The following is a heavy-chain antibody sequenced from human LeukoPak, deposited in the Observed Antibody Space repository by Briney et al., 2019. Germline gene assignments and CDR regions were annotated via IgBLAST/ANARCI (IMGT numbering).Heavy chain of an antibody. J-gene: IGHJ6*03. CDR2: INTNTGNP. CDR1: GYTFTSYA. CDR3: ARDGSACSSWHCYYYYMDV. D-gene: IGHD6-13*01. Sequence: SVKVSCKASGYTFTSYAMNWVRQAPGQGLEWMGWINTNTGNPTYAQGFTGRFVFSLDTSVSTAYLQISSLKAEDTAVYYCARDGSACSSWHCYYYYMDVWGKGTTVTVSS. V-gene: IGHV7-4-1*02.